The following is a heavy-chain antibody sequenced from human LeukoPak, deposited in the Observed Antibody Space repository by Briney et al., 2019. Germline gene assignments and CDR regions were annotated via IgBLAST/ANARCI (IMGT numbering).Heavy chain of an antibody. D-gene: IGHD3-16*01. J-gene: IGHJ6*02. CDR2: INHSGST. CDR1: GGSFSGYY. Sequence: SETLSLTCAVYGGSFSGYYWSWIRQPQPPGKGLEWIGEINHSGSTKYNPSLKSRVTISVDTSKNQFSLKLSSVTAADTAVYYCARDYRSTIGGEYGMDVWGQGTTVTVSS. CDR3: ARDYRSTIGGEYGMDV. V-gene: IGHV4-34*01.